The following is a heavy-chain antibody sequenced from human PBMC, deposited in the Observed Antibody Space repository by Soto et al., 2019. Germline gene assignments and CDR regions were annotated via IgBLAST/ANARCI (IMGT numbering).Heavy chain of an antibody. D-gene: IGHD3-22*01. V-gene: IGHV4-39*01. CDR2: IYYSGST. CDR1: GGSISSSSHY. CDR3: AQSYESSGYYVY. J-gene: IGHJ4*02. Sequence: QLQLQESGPGLVKPSETLSLTCTVSGGSISSSSHYWGWIRQPPGKGLEWIGSIYYSGSTYYNPSLKSRVTRSVDTSKNQFSLRLSSVTAADTAVYYCAQSYESSGYYVYWGQGTLVTVSS.